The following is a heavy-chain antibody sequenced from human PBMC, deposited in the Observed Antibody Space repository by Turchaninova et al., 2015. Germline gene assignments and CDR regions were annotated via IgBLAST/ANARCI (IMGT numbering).Heavy chain of an antibody. Sequence: KPSETLSVTCAVSGYSISSGYYWGWIRQPPGKGLEWIGSILHTGSTYYNPSLKSRVTISVDTSKNQFSLKLTSVTAADTAVYYCARHYPDYYGSGHPLASAFNIWGQGTMVTVSS. CDR1: GYSISSGYY. V-gene: IGHV4-38-2*01. CDR3: ARHYPDYYGSGHPLASAFNI. D-gene: IGHD3-10*01. CDR2: ILHTGST. J-gene: IGHJ3*02.